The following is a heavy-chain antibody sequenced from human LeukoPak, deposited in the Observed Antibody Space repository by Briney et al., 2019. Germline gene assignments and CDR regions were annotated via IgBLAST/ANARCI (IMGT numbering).Heavy chain of an antibody. CDR2: IYYSGST. V-gene: IGHV4-39*01. D-gene: IGHD2-2*01. CDR1: GGSISSSSYY. CDR3: ARHALDLHCSSTSCHDY. J-gene: IGHJ4*02. Sequence: SETLSLTCTVSGGSISSSSYYWGWIRQPPGKGLEWIGSIYYSGSTYYNPSLKSRVTISVDTSKNQFSLKLSSVTAADTAVYYWARHALDLHCSSTSCHDYWGQGTLVTVSS.